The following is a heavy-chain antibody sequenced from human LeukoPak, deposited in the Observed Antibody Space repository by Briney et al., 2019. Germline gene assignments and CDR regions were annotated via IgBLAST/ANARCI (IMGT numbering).Heavy chain of an antibody. V-gene: IGHV4-34*01. CDR3: ASLSRRRVRSTAAGILWDY. D-gene: IGHD6-13*01. Sequence: SETLSLTCAVYGGSFSGYYWSWIRQPPGKGLEWIGEINHSGSTNYNPSLKSRVTISVDTSKNQFSLKLSSVTAADTAVYYCASLSRRRVRSTAAGILWDYWGQGTLVTVSS. CDR1: GGSFSGYY. J-gene: IGHJ4*02. CDR2: INHSGST.